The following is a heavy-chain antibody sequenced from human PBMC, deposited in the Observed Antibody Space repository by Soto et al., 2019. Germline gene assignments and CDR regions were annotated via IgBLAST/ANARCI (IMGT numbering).Heavy chain of an antibody. CDR2: MKHIGTT. CDR3: ARGGLYSSGYAFDY. V-gene: IGHV4-34*01. D-gene: IGHD5-18*01. Sequence: QVRVQQWGAGLLKPSETLSLTCGLNGGSFSGYYWSWIRQPPGKGLEWIGEMKHIGTTNYKPSLMSRVTISVDTSKNQFSLTLNYVPSADTAIYYCARGGLYSSGYAFDYWGQGHLVIVSS. CDR1: GGSFSGYY. J-gene: IGHJ4*02.